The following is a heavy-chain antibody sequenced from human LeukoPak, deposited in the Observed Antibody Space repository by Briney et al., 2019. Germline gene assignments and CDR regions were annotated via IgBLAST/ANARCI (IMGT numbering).Heavy chain of an antibody. V-gene: IGHV3-23*01. CDR2: ISASGGTT. J-gene: IGHJ5*02. D-gene: IGHD2-2*01. CDR3: AKEPREYCSSTSCPNWIDA. Sequence: GGSLRLSCAASGFTFSIYAMSWVRQAPGKGLEWVSAISASGGTTYYADSVKGRFTISRDNSKNTLYLQTSSLRAEDTAVYYCAKEPREYCSSTSCPNWIDAWGQGTLVTVSS. CDR1: GFTFSIYA.